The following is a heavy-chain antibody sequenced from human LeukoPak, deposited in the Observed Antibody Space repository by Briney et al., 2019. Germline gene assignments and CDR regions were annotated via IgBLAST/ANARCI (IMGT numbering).Heavy chain of an antibody. J-gene: IGHJ5*02. CDR2: IYHSGST. Sequence: SQTLSLTCTVSGGSISSGGYYWSWIRQPPGKGLEWIGYIYHSGSTYYNPSLKSRVTISVDRSKNQFSLKLSSVTAADTAVYYCARLISTSCYLDPWGQGTLVTVSS. CDR1: GGSISSGGYY. CDR3: ARLISTSCYLDP. D-gene: IGHD2-2*01. V-gene: IGHV4-30-2*01.